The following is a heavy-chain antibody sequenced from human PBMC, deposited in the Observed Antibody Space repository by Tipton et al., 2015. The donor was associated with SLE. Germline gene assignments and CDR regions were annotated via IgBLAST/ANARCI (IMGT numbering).Heavy chain of an antibody. CDR1: GGSISSGGYY. CDR2: IYYSGST. V-gene: IGHV4-31*03. Sequence: TLSLTCTVSGGSISSGGYYWSWIRQHPGKGLEWIGYIYYSGSTYYNPSLKSRVTISVDTSKNQFSLKLSSVTAADTAVYYCARVTHYYDSSGYDESPYHFDYWGQGTLVTVSS. J-gene: IGHJ4*02. CDR3: ARVTHYYDSSGYDESPYHFDY. D-gene: IGHD3-22*01.